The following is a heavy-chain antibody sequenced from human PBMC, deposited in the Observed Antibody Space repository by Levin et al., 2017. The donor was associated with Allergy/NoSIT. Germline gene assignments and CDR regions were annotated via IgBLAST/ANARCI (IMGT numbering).Heavy chain of an antibody. CDR2: ISGSGSSP. CDR3: AKGAGDSGASQSYYFDY. Sequence: PGGSLRLSCAAAGFTFSRNAMTWVRQAPGKGLEWVSDISGSGSSPYYADSVKGWFTISRDNSKNTLYLQMNSLRAEDTAVYYCAKGAGDSGASQSYYFDYWGQGTLVTVSS. CDR1: GFTFSRNA. D-gene: IGHD3-22*01. V-gene: IGHV3-23*01. J-gene: IGHJ4*02.